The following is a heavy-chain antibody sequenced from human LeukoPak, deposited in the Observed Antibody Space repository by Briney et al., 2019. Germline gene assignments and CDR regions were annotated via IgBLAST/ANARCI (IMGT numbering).Heavy chain of an antibody. J-gene: IGHJ1*01. CDR3: ARTYCTNGVCYQYFQH. D-gene: IGHD2-8*01. Sequence: GASVKVSCKASGYTFTSYGISWVRQAPGQGLEWMGWISAYNGNTNYAQKLQGRVTMTTDTSTSTAYMELRSLRSDDTAVYYCARTYCTNGVCYQYFQHWGQGTLVTVSS. CDR1: GYTFTSYG. V-gene: IGHV1-18*01. CDR2: ISAYNGNT.